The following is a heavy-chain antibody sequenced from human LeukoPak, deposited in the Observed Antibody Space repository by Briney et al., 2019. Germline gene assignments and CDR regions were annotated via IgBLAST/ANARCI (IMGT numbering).Heavy chain of an antibody. CDR2: INHSGST. CDR3: ARSYYDFWSGYSYRGWFDP. Sequence: SETLSLTCAVYGGSFSGYYWSWIRQPPGKGLEWIGEINHSGSTNYNPSLKSRVTISVDTSKNQFSLKLSSVTAADTAVYYCARSYYDFWSGYSYRGWFDPWGQGTLVTVSS. J-gene: IGHJ5*02. CDR1: GGSFSGYY. D-gene: IGHD3-3*01. V-gene: IGHV4-34*01.